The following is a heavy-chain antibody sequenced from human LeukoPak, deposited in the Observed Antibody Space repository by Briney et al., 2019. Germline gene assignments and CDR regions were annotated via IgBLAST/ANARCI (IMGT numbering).Heavy chain of an antibody. CDR3: ARESYDYVWGSYRYTLDY. Sequence: NPGGSLRLSCAASGFTFSSYSMNWVRQAPGKGLEWVSSISSSSSYIYHADSVKGRFTISRDNAKNSLYLQMNSLSAEDTAVYYCARESYDYVWGSYRYTLDYWGQGTLVTVSS. CDR2: ISSSSSYI. V-gene: IGHV3-21*01. D-gene: IGHD3-16*02. CDR1: GFTFSSYS. J-gene: IGHJ4*02.